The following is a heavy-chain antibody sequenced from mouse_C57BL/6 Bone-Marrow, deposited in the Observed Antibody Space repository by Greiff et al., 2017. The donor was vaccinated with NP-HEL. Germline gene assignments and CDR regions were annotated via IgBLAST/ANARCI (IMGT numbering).Heavy chain of an antibody. D-gene: IGHD1-1*01. CDR3: ARGTTVVADY. J-gene: IGHJ2*01. V-gene: IGHV1-69*01. CDR1: GYTFTSYW. CDR2: IDPSDSYT. Sequence: VQLKQPGAELVMPGASVKLSCKASGYTFTSYWMHWVKQRPGQGLEWIGEIDPSDSYTNYHQKFKGKSTLTVDKSSSTAYMQLSSLTSEDSAVYYCARGTTVVADYWGQGTTLTVSS.